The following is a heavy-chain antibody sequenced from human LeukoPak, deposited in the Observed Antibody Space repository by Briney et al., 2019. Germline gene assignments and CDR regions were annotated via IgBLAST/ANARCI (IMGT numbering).Heavy chain of an antibody. D-gene: IGHD3-10*01. CDR1: GXSISXXXXX. CDR3: ARVRSIAGXXXWFDP. J-gene: IGHJ5*02. CDR2: IYYSGST. V-gene: IGHV4-30-4*01. Sequence: LTCTVSGXSISXXXXXWSXXXXXXXXXXEXXGYIYYSGSTYYNPSLKSRVTISVDTSKNQFSLKLSSVTAADTAVYYCARVRSIAGXXXWFDPWGQGTLVTXSX.